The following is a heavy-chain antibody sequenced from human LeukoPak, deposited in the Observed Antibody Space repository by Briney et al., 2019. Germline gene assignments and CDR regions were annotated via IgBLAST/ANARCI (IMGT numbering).Heavy chain of an antibody. D-gene: IGHD3-3*01. CDR2: IYYSGNT. J-gene: IGHJ5*02. CDR1: GGSISSYY. V-gene: IGHV4-59*08. Sequence: SETLSLTCTVSGGSISSYYWSWIRQPPGKGLEWIGYIYYSGNTNYNPSLKSRVTISADTSKNQFSLKLSSVTAADTAVYYCARRITIFGVAPPGSWFDPWGQGTLVTVSS. CDR3: ARRITIFGVAPPGSWFDP.